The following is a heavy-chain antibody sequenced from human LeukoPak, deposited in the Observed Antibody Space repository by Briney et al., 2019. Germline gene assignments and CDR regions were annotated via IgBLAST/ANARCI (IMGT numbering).Heavy chain of an antibody. V-gene: IGHV3-33*01. J-gene: IGHJ4*02. CDR3: ARDYFDNSGYLAY. Sequence: PGGSLRLSCAASGFTFSSYGMHWVRQAPGKGLEWVAVIWYDGSNKYYADSVKGRFTISRDNSKNTLYLQMNSLRAEDTAVYYCARDYFDNSGYLAYWGQGTLVTVSS. D-gene: IGHD3-9*01. CDR1: GFTFSSYG. CDR2: IWYDGSNK.